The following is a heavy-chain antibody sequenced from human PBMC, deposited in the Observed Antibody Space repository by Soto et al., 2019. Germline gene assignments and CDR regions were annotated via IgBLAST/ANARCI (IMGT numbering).Heavy chain of an antibody. CDR3: ARGMGEEQYFYGFDY. J-gene: IGHJ4*02. D-gene: IGHD1-26*01. Sequence: TSEMLSLTCTVSGGSIISGGYCWIWISHHPGKGLEWIGYISNSGSTNYNPSLKNRVTISVDASKNQFYLKLRSVTAADTAVYYCARGMGEEQYFYGFDYWGQGALVTVSS. V-gene: IGHV4-61*08. CDR2: ISNSGST. CDR1: GGSIISGGYC.